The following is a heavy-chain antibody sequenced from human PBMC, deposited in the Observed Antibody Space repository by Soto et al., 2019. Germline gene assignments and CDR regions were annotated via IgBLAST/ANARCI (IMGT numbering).Heavy chain of an antibody. V-gene: IGHV1-69*06. Sequence: ASVKVSCKASGGTFSSYAISWVRQAPGQGLEWMGGIIPIFGTANYAQKFQGRVTITADKSTSTAYMELSSLRSEDTAVYYCARDPPDSSGYYRPADWFDPWGQGTLVTSPQ. CDR1: GGTFSSYA. CDR3: ARDPPDSSGYYRPADWFDP. D-gene: IGHD3-22*01. CDR2: IIPIFGTA. J-gene: IGHJ5*02.